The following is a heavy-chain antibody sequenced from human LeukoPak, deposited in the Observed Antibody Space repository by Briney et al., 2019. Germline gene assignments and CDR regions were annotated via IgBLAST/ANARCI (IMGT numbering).Heavy chain of an antibody. J-gene: IGHJ6*03. CDR1: GFTFSSYG. CDR2: ISSSSSTI. D-gene: IGHD2-15*01. V-gene: IGHV3-48*01. CDR3: ARVVAATVYYYYYMDV. Sequence: PGGSLRLSCAASGFTFSSYGMTWVRQAPGKGLEWVSYISSSSSTIYYADSVKGRFTISRDNAKNSLYLQMNSLRAEDTAVYYCARVVAATVYYYYYMDVWGKGTTVTVSS.